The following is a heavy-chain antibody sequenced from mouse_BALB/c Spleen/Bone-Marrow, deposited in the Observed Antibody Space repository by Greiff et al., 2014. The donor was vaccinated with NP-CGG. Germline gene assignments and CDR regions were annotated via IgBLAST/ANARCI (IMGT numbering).Heavy chain of an antibody. D-gene: IGHD1-2*01. J-gene: IGHJ2*01. CDR2: INPRTGYT. CDR1: GYTFTSYW. CDR3: ARAPLLRLKNYFAS. V-gene: IGHV1-7*01. Sequence: VQLQQSGAELAKPGASVKMSCKASGYTFTSYWMHWVKQRPGQGLEWIGYINPRTGYTEYNQKFKDKATLTADKSSSTAYMQLGSLKSEASAVYYGARAPLLRLKNYFASWGQATPPPVSS.